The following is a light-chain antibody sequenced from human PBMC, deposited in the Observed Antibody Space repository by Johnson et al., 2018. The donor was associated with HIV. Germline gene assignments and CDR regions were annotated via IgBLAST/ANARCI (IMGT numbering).Light chain of an antibody. V-gene: IGLV1-51*01. CDR2: DNN. CDR3: GTWDSRLGNYV. CDR1: SSNIGNNY. Sequence: QSMLTQPTSVSAAPGQKVTISCSGSSSNIGNNYVSWYQQLPGTAPKLLIYDNNKRPSGIPDRFSGSKSGTSATLRITGLQTGDEADYYCGTWDSRLGNYVFGTGTKITVL. J-gene: IGLJ1*01.